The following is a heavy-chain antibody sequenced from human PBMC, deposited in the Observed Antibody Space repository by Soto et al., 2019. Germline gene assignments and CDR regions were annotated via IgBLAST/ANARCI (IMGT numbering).Heavy chain of an antibody. CDR2: INSGSSAI. CDR1: GFTFSSYS. D-gene: IGHD1-1*01. Sequence: EVQLVESGGGLVQPGGSLRLSCAASGFTFSSYSMNWVRQAPGKGLEWVSYINSGSSAIYYADSVKGRFTISRDNAKNSLYLQMNTLRAEDTAVYFCARLESRVESRSGYWGQGTLVTVSS. J-gene: IGHJ4*02. CDR3: ARLESRVESRSGY. V-gene: IGHV3-48*01.